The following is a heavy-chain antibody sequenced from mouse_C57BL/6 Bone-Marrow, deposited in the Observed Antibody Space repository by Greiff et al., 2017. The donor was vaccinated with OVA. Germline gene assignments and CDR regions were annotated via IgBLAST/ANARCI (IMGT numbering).Heavy chain of an antibody. J-gene: IGHJ4*01. CDR3: ARDGGYGSSYEPHYYAMDY. D-gene: IGHD1-1*01. CDR2: INYDGSST. Sequence: EVKLVESEGGLVQPGSSMKLSCTASGFTFSDYYMAWVRQVPEKGLEWVANINYDGSSTYYLDSLKSRFIISRDNAKNILYLQMSSLKSEDTATYYCARDGGYGSSYEPHYYAMDYWGQGTSVTVSS. V-gene: IGHV5-16*01. CDR1: GFTFSDYY.